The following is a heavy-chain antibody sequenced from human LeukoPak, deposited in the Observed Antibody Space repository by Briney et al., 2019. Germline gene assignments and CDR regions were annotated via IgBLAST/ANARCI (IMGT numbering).Heavy chain of an antibody. J-gene: IGHJ3*02. V-gene: IGHV1-18*01. D-gene: IGHD6-19*01. CDR3: ARLGISGLVGGAFDI. CDR1: GYTFTSYG. Sequence: GASVKVSCKASGYTFTSYGVSWVRQAPGQGLEWMGWISAYNGNTNYAQKLQGRVTMTTDTSTSTAYMELRSLRSDDTAVYYCARLGISGLVGGAFDIWGQGTMVTVSS. CDR2: ISAYNGNT.